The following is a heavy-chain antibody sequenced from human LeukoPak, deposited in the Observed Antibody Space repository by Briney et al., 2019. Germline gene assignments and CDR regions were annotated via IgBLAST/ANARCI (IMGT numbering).Heavy chain of an antibody. J-gene: IGHJ6*02. CDR2: ISSSSSYI. Sequence: GGSLRLSCAASGFTFSSYSMNWVRQAPGKGLEWVSSISSSSSYIYYADSVKGRFTISRDNAKNSLYLQMNSLRAEDTAVYYRARPGYCSSTSCYTGYYYYGMDVWGQGTTVTVSS. CDR1: GFTFSSYS. V-gene: IGHV3-21*01. CDR3: ARPGYCSSTSCYTGYYYYGMDV. D-gene: IGHD2-2*02.